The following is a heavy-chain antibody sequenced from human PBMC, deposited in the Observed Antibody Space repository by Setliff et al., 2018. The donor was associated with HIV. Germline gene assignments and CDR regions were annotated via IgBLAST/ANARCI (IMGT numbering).Heavy chain of an antibody. J-gene: IGHJ1*01. Sequence: SETLSLTCTVSGGSISSYYWSWIRQPAGKGLEWIGHIYTSGSTNYNPSLKSRVTISVDTSKNQFSLKLSSVTAADTAVYYCARSLWLGDIQHWGQGTMVTVSS. D-gene: IGHD2-21*01. CDR3: ARSLWLGDIQH. CDR2: IYTSGST. V-gene: IGHV4-4*07. CDR1: GGSISSYY.